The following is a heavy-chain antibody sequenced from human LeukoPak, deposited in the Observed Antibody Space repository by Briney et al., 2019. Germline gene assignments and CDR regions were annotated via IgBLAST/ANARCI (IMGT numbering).Heavy chain of an antibody. Sequence: KPSETLSLTCTVSGGSISTSSYYWGWVRQAPGKGLEWVSSISSSSSYIYYADSVKGRFTISRDNAKNSLYLQMNSLRAEDTAVYYCARVFERGSGWNFDYWGQGTLVTVSS. D-gene: IGHD6-19*01. CDR1: GGSISTSSYY. J-gene: IGHJ4*02. CDR2: ISSSSSYI. V-gene: IGHV3-21*01. CDR3: ARVFERGSGWNFDY.